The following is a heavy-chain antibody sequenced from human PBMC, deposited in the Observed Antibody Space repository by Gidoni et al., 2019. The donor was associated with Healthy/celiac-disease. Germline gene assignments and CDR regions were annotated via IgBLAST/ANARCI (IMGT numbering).Heavy chain of an antibody. CDR3: AREVVVAASRPFDY. CDR1: GFTFSSYG. Sequence: QVQLVESGGGVVQPGRSLRLSCAASGFTFSSYGMHWVRQAPGKGLEWVAVIWYDGSNKYYADSVKGRFTISRDNSKNTLYLQMNSLRAEDTAVYYCAREVVVAASRPFDYWGQGTLVTVSS. CDR2: IWYDGSNK. D-gene: IGHD2-15*01. J-gene: IGHJ4*02. V-gene: IGHV3-33*01.